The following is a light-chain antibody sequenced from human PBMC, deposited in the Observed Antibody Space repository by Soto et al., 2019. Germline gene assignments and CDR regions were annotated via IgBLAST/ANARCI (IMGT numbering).Light chain of an antibody. Sequence: QSVLTQPRSVSGSPGQSVTISCAGTSSDVGGYNYVSWYQQHPGKAPKLMIYDVSKRPSGVPDRFSGSKSGNTASLTISGLQAEDEADYYCCAYVGARTYVFGTGTQVTVL. CDR1: SSDVGGYNY. CDR2: DVS. V-gene: IGLV2-11*01. J-gene: IGLJ1*01. CDR3: CAYVGARTYV.